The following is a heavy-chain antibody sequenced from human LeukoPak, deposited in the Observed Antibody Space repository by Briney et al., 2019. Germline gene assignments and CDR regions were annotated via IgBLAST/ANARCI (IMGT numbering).Heavy chain of an antibody. CDR3: ARGDAAAAAKVDY. J-gene: IGHJ4*02. Sequence: PSETLSLTCTVSGYSISSGYYWAWIRPPPGKGLEWIGSIYHTGSTYYNPSLKSRFTISVDTSKNQFSLKLSSVTAADTAVYYCARGDAAAAAKVDYWGQGTLVTVSS. CDR2: IYHTGST. D-gene: IGHD6-25*01. CDR1: GYSISSGYY. V-gene: IGHV4-38-2*02.